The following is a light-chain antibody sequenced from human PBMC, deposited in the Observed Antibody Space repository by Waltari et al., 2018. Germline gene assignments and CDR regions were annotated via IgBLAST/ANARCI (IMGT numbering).Light chain of an antibody. J-gene: IGKJ1*01. CDR3: QQSYMTPRT. CDR2: AAS. V-gene: IGKV1-39*01. CDR1: QTISSY. Sequence: DIQMTQSPPSLSASVGDGVTITCRASQTISSYLNWYQEKRGKAPKLLIPAASRLQSGVPSRFNASGFGTDFTLTISSLYPEDFAIYYCQQSYMTPRTFGRGTKVEV.